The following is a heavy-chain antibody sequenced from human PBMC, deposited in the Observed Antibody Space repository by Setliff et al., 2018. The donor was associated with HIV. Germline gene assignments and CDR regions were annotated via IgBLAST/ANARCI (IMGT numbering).Heavy chain of an antibody. CDR1: GGSISSGIQY. CDR2: VHTNVRT. V-gene: IGHV4-61*05. D-gene: IGHD3-3*01. J-gene: IGHJ4*02. Sequence: SETLSLTCNVSGGSISSGIQYWGWVRQSPGKGLEWIGHVHTNVRTNYYPSLNSRVTISADISKNEFSLNLRSVTAADTAVYFCARDRFGVPANDWGQGILVTVSS. CDR3: ARDRFGVPAND.